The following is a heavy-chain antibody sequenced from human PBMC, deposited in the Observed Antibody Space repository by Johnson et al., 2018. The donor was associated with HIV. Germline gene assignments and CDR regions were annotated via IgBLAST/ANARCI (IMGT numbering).Heavy chain of an antibody. CDR1: GFTFRSYG. Sequence: QMQLVESGGGVVQPGRSLRLSCAAFGFTFRSYGMHWVRQAPGKGLEWVAFIRYDGSNKYYVASVKGRFTISRDNSKNTLYLQMSSLRAEDTALYYCAKDIGYSSGLANTAFDIWGQGTMVTVSS. D-gene: IGHD2-15*01. J-gene: IGHJ3*02. CDR2: IRYDGSNK. CDR3: AKDIGYSSGLANTAFDI. V-gene: IGHV3-30*02.